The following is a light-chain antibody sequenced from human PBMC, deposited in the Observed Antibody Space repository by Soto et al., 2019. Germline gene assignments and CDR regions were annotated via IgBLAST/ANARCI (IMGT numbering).Light chain of an antibody. CDR2: GAS. CDR3: QQYRDSPLT. V-gene: IGKV3-20*01. CDR1: QSVSSSY. J-gene: IGKJ4*01. Sequence: EIVLTQSPGTLSLSPGERATLSCRASQSVSSSYLAWYQQKPGQAPRLLIYGASSRATGIPDRFSGSGSGKNFPFPINRLEAGGFGVYYCQQYRDSPLTFGGGTKVEIK.